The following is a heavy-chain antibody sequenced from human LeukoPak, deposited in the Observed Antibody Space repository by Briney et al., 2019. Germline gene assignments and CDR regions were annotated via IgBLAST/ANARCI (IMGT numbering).Heavy chain of an antibody. D-gene: IGHD4-11*01. J-gene: IGHJ4*02. CDR1: GYKVKTFG. CDR3: ARDRSNSDF. Sequence: ASVKVSYKTSGYKVKTFGISWVRQAPGQGLEWMGWIRADKGKTDYAQKFQDRVTLTIDTSTSTAYMELRSLTSDDTATYYCARDRSNSDFWGQGTLVTVS. CDR2: IRADKGKT. V-gene: IGHV1-18*01.